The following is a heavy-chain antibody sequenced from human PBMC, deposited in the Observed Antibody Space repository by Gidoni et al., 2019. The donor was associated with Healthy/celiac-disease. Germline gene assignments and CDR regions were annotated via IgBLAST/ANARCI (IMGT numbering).Heavy chain of an antibody. Sequence: ELQLFESGGGLVQPGGSLRISCSASGFTFSSYAMSWVRQAPGKGLEWVSAISVSGGSTYYADSVKGRFTISRDNSKNTLYLQMNSLRAEDTAVYYCAKAGYCSGGSCHHDYWDQGTLVTVSS. CDR3: AKAGYCSGGSCHHDY. V-gene: IGHV3-23*01. CDR1: GFTFSSYA. J-gene: IGHJ4*02. D-gene: IGHD2-15*01. CDR2: ISVSGGST.